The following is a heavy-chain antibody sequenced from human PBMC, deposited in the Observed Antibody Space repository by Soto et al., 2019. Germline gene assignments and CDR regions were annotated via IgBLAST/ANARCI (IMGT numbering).Heavy chain of an antibody. D-gene: IGHD6-13*01. Sequence: GESLKISCAASGFTFSSYAMSWVRQAPGKGLEWVSAISGSGGSTYYADSVKGRFTISRDNSKNTLYLQMNSLRAEDTAVYYCAKDRTYSSSPDAFDIWGQGTMVTVSS. V-gene: IGHV3-23*01. CDR1: GFTFSSYA. CDR2: ISGSGGST. J-gene: IGHJ3*02. CDR3: AKDRTYSSSPDAFDI.